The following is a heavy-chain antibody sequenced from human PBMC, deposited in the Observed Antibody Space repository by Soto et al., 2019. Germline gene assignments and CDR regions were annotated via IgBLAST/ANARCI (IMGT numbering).Heavy chain of an antibody. CDR3: ARTRSAYSSSWYAPSRSVDYFDY. J-gene: IGHJ4*02. D-gene: IGHD6-13*01. CDR2: IHHSGNT. Sequence: SLTCGVYDDSFSDYYWSWIRQPPGKGLEWIGEIHHSGNTNYNPSLKSRVTISVDMSKNRFSLNLRSVTAADTAVYYCARTRSAYSSSWYAPSRSVDYFDYWGQGTLVTVSS. CDR1: DDSFSDYY. V-gene: IGHV4-34*01.